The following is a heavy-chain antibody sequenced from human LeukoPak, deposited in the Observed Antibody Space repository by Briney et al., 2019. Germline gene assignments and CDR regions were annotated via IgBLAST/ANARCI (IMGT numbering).Heavy chain of an antibody. CDR3: ARGRRYYYDSTYHY. J-gene: IGHJ4*02. CDR1: VGSISSSSYY. CDR2: IYYSGST. Sequence: SETLSLTCTVSVGSISSSSYYWGWIRQPPGKGLEWIATIYYSGSTYYNPSPKSRVTMSADTSKNQFSLRLFSVTAADTAVYYCARGRRYYYDSTYHYWGQGTLVTVSS. V-gene: IGHV4-39*01. D-gene: IGHD3-22*01.